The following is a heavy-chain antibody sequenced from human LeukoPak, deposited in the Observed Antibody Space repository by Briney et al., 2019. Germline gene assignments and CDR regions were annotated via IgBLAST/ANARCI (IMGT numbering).Heavy chain of an antibody. CDR2: ISYDGSNK. CDR1: GFTFSSYA. J-gene: IGHJ4*02. V-gene: IGHV3-30-3*01. CDR3: ARQLVGAMGY. Sequence: GGSLRLSCAASGFTFSSYAMHWVRQAPGKGLEWVAVISYDGSNKYYADSVKGRFTISRDNSKNTLYLQMNSLRAEDTAVYYCARQLVGAMGYWGQGTLVTVSS. D-gene: IGHD1-26*01.